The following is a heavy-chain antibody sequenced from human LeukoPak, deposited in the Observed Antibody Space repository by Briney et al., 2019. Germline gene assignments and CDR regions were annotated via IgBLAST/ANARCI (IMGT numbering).Heavy chain of an antibody. D-gene: IGHD2/OR15-2a*01. V-gene: IGHV1-8*01. J-gene: IGHJ6*03. CDR1: GYTFTSYD. CDR3: AREKNYYYYMDV. Sequence: ASVKVSCKASGYTFTSYDINWVRQATGQGLEWMGWMNPNSGNTGYAQKFQGRVTMTRNTSISTAYMELSSLRSEDTAVYYCAREKNYYYYMDVWGKGTTVAVSS. CDR2: MNPNSGNT.